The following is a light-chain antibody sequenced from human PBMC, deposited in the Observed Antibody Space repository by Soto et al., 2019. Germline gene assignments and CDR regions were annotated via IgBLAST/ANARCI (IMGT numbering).Light chain of an antibody. CDR2: DAS. CDR1: QTIRSNY. Sequence: EIVLTQSPGTLSLSPGERATLSCRASQTIRSNYLAWYQQKPGQAPRLLIFDASSRATGIPDRFSGSASGTDFTLTITRLDPEDFAVYYCQQYGNSPPWTFGQGTKVEIK. CDR3: QQYGNSPPWT. J-gene: IGKJ1*01. V-gene: IGKV3-20*01.